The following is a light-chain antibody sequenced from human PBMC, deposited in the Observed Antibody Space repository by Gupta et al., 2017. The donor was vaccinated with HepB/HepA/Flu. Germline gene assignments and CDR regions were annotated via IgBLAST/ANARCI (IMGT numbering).Light chain of an antibody. CDR2: KDT. Sequence: SYELTQPPSVSVSPGQTASITCSGDALPKQYAYWYQQKPGQAPTLVIVKDTERPAGIPERFSGSSSGTTVTLIISGVQAEVEADYYCQSADSSGFYLVFGGGTKLTVL. CDR1: ALPKQY. V-gene: IGLV3-25*03. J-gene: IGLJ2*01. CDR3: QSADSSGFYLV.